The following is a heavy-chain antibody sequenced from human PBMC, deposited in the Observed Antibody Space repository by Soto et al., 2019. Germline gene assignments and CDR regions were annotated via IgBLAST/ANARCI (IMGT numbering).Heavy chain of an antibody. D-gene: IGHD3-16*01. CDR1: GFSVSARGVG. J-gene: IGHJ4*02. Sequence: SGPTLVNPTQTLTLTCALSGFSVSARGVGVGWIRQPPGKALELLAIIYWNDDKRYRPSLQSRLTITKDTPKNQVVLTMTNMDPVDTATYYCAHSPWGAVTDYWGQGTPVNVSS. CDR3: AHSPWGAVTDY. V-gene: IGHV2-5*01. CDR2: IYWNDDK.